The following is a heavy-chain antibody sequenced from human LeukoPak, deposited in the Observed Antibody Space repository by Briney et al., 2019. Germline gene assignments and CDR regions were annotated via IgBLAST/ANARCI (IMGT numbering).Heavy chain of an antibody. CDR1: GFPFSSYG. D-gene: IGHD3-3*02. CDR3: AREFSTVGNFDY. CDR2: IYFTGNHI. V-gene: IGHV3-21*01. Sequence: GGSLRLSCTASGFPFSSYGMQWVRQAPGKGLEWVSSIYFTGNHISYADSVKGRFTISRDNANNSVYLQMNGLRAEDTAVYYCAREFSTVGNFDYWGQGTLVTVSS. J-gene: IGHJ4*02.